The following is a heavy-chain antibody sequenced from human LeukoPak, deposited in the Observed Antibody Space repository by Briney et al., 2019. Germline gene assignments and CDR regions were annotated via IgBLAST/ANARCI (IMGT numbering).Heavy chain of an antibody. V-gene: IGHV4-34*01. CDR2: INHSGST. Sequence: SETLSLTCAVYGGSFSDYYWSWIRQPPGKGLEWIGEINHSGSTNYNPSLKSRVTISVDTSKNQFSLKLSSVTAADTAVYYCARGSSLPVDIVVVPAAQGYYYYMDVWGKGTTVTVSS. CDR1: GGSFSDYY. CDR3: ARGSSLPVDIVVVPAAQGYYYYMDV. D-gene: IGHD2-2*03. J-gene: IGHJ6*03.